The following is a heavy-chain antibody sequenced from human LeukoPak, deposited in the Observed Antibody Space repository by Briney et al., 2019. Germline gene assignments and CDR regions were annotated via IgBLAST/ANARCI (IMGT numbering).Heavy chain of an antibody. V-gene: IGHV4-39*01. D-gene: IGHD6-19*01. CDR1: GGSISSSSYS. CDR3: ARTVSRLGVATWGY. J-gene: IGHJ4*02. Sequence: SETLSLTCTVSGGSISSSSYSWGWIRQPPGKGLEWIGSIYYSGSTYYNPSLKSRVTISVDTSKNQFSLKLTSVSAADTAMYYCARTVSRLGVATWGYWGQGTLVIASS. CDR2: IYYSGST.